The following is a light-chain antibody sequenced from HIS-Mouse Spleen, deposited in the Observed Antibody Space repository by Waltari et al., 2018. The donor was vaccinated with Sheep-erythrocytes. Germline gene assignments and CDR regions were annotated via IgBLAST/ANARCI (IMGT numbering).Light chain of an antibody. J-gene: IGLJ3*02. CDR3: AAWDDSLSGNWV. Sequence: QSVLTQPPSASGTPGQRVTISCSGSSSNIGSNYVYWYQQLPGTAPKLLIYRNNQRPACVPDRCSGSKSGTSASLAISGLRSEDEADYYCAAWDDSLSGNWVFGGGTKLTVL. CDR2: RNN. V-gene: IGLV1-47*01. CDR1: SSNIGSNY.